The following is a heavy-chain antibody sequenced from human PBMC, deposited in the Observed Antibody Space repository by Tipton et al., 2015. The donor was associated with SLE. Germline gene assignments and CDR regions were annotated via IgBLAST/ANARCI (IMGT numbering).Heavy chain of an antibody. CDR2: VYDIGTT. Sequence: TLSLTCTVSGGSISGYQWSWIRQSPQKGLEWIGYVYDIGTTNYNPSVMSRVIVSMDTSRNQVSLKLLSVTAADTAVYYCARGGYDFWSGPGNYWGQGTLVTVSS. D-gene: IGHD3-3*01. CDR1: GGSISGYQ. V-gene: IGHV4-59*12. CDR3: ARGGYDFWSGPGNY. J-gene: IGHJ4*02.